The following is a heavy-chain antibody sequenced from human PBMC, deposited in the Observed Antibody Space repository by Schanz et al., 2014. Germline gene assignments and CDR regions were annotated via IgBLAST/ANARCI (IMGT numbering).Heavy chain of an antibody. J-gene: IGHJ4*02. CDR2: ISYHGSER. D-gene: IGHD6-13*01. V-gene: IGHV3-30*18. Sequence: QVQLVESGGGVVQPGRSLRLSCAGSGFSFSDYGMHWVRQAPGRGLEWVAVISYHGSERYYADSVKGRFTISRDNSRNTLYLQMDGLRAEDTAVYYCAKPPPGYMISWYTYYFVSWGQGTLVTVSS. CDR1: GFSFSDYG. CDR3: AKPPPGYMISWYTYYFVS.